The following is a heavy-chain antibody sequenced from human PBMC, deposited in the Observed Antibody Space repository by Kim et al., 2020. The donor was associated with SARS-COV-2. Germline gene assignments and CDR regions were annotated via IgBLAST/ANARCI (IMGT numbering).Heavy chain of an antibody. CDR3: ARDLLGY. Sequence: SDGRITTYADSVKGRFTISRDNAKTTLYLQMNSLRAEDTAVYYCARDLLGYWGQGTLVTVSS. V-gene: IGHV3-74*01. D-gene: IGHD3-16*01. J-gene: IGHJ4*02. CDR2: SDGRIT.